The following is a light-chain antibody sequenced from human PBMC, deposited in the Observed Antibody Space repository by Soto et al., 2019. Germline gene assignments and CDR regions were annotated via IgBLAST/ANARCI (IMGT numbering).Light chain of an antibody. CDR1: QSVTSSY. J-gene: IGKJ3*01. Sequence: EIVLTQSPGTLSLSPGERATLSCRASQSVTSSYLAWYQQKPGQAPRLLIYGASSRATGIPDRFSGSGSGTDFTLTSSRLEPEDFAVYYCQHYGSSLVTFGPGTKVDIK. CDR2: GAS. CDR3: QHYGSSLVT. V-gene: IGKV3-20*01.